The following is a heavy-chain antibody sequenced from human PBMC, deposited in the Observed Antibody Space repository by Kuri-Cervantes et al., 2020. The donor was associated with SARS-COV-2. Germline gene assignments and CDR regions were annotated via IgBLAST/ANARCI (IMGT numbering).Heavy chain of an antibody. J-gene: IGHJ4*02. Sequence: ESLKISCAVSGYSISSGYYWGWIRQPPGKGLEWIGSIYYSGSTYYNPSLRSQATISVDTSKNQFSLKLSSVTAADTAVYYCARHRVHVYLDYWGQGTLVTVSS. CDR2: IYYSGST. CDR1: GYSISSGYY. D-gene: IGHD1-1*01. V-gene: IGHV4-38-2*01. CDR3: ARHRVHVYLDY.